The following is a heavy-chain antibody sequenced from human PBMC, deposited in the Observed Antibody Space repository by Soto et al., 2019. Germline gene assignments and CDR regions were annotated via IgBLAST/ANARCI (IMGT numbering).Heavy chain of an antibody. Sequence: ASVKVSCKASGYTFTSYYMHWVRQAPGQGLEWMGIINPSGGSTSYAQKLQGRVTMTRDTSTSTVYMELSSLRSEDTAVYYCASFYSGSQGTDYWGQGXLVTVSS. J-gene: IGHJ4*02. D-gene: IGHD1-26*01. CDR1: GYTFTSYY. CDR2: INPSGGST. V-gene: IGHV1-46*01. CDR3: ASFYSGSQGTDY.